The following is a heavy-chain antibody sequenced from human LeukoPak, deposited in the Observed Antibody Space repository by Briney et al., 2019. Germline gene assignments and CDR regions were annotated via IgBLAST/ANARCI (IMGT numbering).Heavy chain of an antibody. CDR2: IITVFGTP. J-gene: IGHJ3*02. V-gene: IGHV1-69*13. D-gene: IGHD3-22*01. Sequence: SVKVSCKASGGSFSSYAINWVRQAPGQGLEWMGGIITVFGTPNVAQKFQGRVTFTADESTDTTYMDLNSLTSLDTGVYYCARAPRIAMMVVGRGGDAFDIWGQGTMVTVSS. CDR3: ARAPRIAMMVVGRGGDAFDI. CDR1: GGSFSSYA.